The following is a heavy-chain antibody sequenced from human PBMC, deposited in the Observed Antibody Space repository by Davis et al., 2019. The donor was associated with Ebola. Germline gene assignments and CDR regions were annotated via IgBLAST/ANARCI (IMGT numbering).Heavy chain of an antibody. CDR1: GYTFTNYY. V-gene: IGHV1-46*01. D-gene: IGHD3-9*01. CDR2: TYPSGDRA. Sequence: ASVKVSCKASGYTFTNYYMHWVRQAPGQGLEWMGMTYPSGDRAIYAQTFQGRVTMTRDTSTSTVDMELSSLRSEDTAIYYCARGDHETLTGTFDYWGQGTLVTVSS. J-gene: IGHJ4*02. CDR3: ARGDHETLTGTFDY.